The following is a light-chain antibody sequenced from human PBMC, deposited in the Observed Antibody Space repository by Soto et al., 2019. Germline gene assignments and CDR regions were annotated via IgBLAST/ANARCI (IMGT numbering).Light chain of an antibody. CDR3: QQYDNLPIT. V-gene: IGKV1-33*01. CDR1: EDISRS. J-gene: IGKJ5*01. Sequence: DPPMTQSPSSLSASVGDRVTITCQASEDISRSINWFQHKPGKPPKRLIYDASNLERGVSSGFSGSGSGTDFTFTISSLQPEDIATYYCQQYDNLPITFGQGTRLDIK. CDR2: DAS.